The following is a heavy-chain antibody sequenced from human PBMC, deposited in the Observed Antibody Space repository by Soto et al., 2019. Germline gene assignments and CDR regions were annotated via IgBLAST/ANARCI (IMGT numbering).Heavy chain of an antibody. D-gene: IGHD3-10*01. V-gene: IGHV1-2*04. CDR3: ARQYYFGSGSYYNRPFDF. CDR2: INPNSGGT. Sequence: ASVKVSCKSSGYTFTGYYMHWVRQAPGQGLEWMGWINPNSGGTNYAQKLQGWVTMTRDTSISTAYMELSRLRSDDTAVYYCARQYYFGSGSYYNRPFDFWGQGTLVNVSS. J-gene: IGHJ4*02. CDR1: GYTFTGYY.